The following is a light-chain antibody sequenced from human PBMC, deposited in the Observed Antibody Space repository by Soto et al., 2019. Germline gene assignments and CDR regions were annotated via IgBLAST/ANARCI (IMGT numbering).Light chain of an antibody. V-gene: IGKV1-39*01. CDR1: QSISSY. J-gene: IGKJ4*01. Sequence: DVQMTQSPSSLSASFGDRVTIXXRASQSISSYLNWYQQKPGKAPELLIYAASSLHSGVPSRFSGSGSGTDFTLTISSLQPEDFATYYCQQSFSTLTFDGGTKVDI. CDR3: QQSFSTLT. CDR2: AAS.